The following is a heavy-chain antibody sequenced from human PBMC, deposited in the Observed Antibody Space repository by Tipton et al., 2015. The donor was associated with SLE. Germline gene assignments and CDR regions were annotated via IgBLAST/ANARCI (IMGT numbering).Heavy chain of an antibody. V-gene: IGHV4-38-2*01. D-gene: IGHD3-10*01. J-gene: IGHJ6*03. CDR2: IYHSGST. Sequence: TLSLTCAVSGYPISSGYYWGWIRQPPGKGLEWIGSIYHSGSTYYNPSLKSRVTISVDTSQNQFSLKLNSVTAADTAVYYCARVQGNYYYYMDVWGEGTTVTVSS. CDR3: ARVQGNYYYYMDV. CDR1: GYPISSGYY.